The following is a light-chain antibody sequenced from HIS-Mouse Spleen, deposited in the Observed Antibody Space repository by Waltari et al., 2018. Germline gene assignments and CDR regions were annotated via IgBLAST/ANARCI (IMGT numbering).Light chain of an antibody. CDR3: CSYAGSSTWV. CDR2: EGS. Sequence: QSALTQPASVSGSPGQSITIPCTGTSSDVGRYNLVPWYQQHPGKAPKLMIYEGSKRPSGVSNRFSGSKSGNTASLTISGLQAEDEADYYCCSYAGSSTWVFGGGTKLTVL. CDR1: SSDVGRYNL. J-gene: IGLJ3*02. V-gene: IGLV2-23*01.